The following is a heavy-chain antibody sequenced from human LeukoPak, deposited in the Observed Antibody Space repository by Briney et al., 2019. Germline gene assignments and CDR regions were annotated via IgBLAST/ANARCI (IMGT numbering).Heavy chain of an antibody. Sequence: GGSLRLSCAASGFTFSSYSMNWVRQAPGKGLEWASYISSSSSTIYYADSVKGRFTISRDNAKNSLYLQMDSLRAEDTAVYYCARESPRGGPDYWGQGTLVTVSS. CDR2: ISSSSSTI. CDR3: ARESPRGGPDY. J-gene: IGHJ4*02. V-gene: IGHV3-48*01. CDR1: GFTFSSYS. D-gene: IGHD3-10*01.